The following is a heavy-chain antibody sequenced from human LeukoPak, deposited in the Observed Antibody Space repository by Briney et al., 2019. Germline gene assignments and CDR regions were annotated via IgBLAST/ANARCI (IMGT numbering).Heavy chain of an antibody. CDR3: AKGGDGYHGSN. CDR2: LSPTGGTT. D-gene: IGHD5-24*01. CDR1: GFIFSSCT. Sequence: HPGGSLRLSCAASGFIFSSCTMAWVRQAPGKGLGWVSTLSPTGGTTHYADSVKGRFTISRDNSKNTLYLQMNSLTDEDTAVYYCAKGGDGYHGSNWGQGTPVTVSS. V-gene: IGHV3-23*01. J-gene: IGHJ4*02.